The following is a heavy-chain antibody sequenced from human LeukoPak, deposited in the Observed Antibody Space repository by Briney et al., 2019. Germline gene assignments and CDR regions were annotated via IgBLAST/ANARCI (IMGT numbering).Heavy chain of an antibody. V-gene: IGHV3-7*01. CDR2: IKQDGSEK. Sequence: ETLSLTCAVSGVSLSGYYWSWIRQSPGKGLEWVANIKQDGSEKYYVDSVKGRFTISRDNAKNSLYLQMNSLRAEDTAVYYCAREEDCSGGSCRSDAFDIWGQGTMVTVSS. CDR1: GVSLSGYY. J-gene: IGHJ3*02. D-gene: IGHD2-15*01. CDR3: AREEDCSGGSCRSDAFDI.